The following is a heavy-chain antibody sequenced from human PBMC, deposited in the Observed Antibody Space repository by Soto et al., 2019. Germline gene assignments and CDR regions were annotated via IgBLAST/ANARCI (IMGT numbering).Heavy chain of an antibody. V-gene: IGHV4-30-2*01. J-gene: IGHJ5*02. CDR2: IYHSGST. CDR3: AREERSWFDP. Sequence: WTWIRQPPGKGLEWIGYIYHSGSTYYNPSLKSRVTISVDRSKNQFSLKLSSVTAADTAVYYCAREERSWFDPWGQGTLVTVSS.